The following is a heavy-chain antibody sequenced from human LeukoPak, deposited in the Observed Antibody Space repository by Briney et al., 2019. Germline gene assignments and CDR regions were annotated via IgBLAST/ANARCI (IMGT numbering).Heavy chain of an antibody. CDR2: ITNNGGGT. CDR1: GFTFSYFA. CDR3: VKETGHNWGYFEF. J-gene: IGHJ4*02. Sequence: GALRLSCAASGFTFSYFAMTWVRQAPGKGLAWVAVITNNGGGTYYADSVKGRFTISRDNSKNTLYLQMNNLRADDTAVFYCVKETGHNWGYFEFWGQGTLVTVSS. V-gene: IGHV3-23*01. D-gene: IGHD7-27*01.